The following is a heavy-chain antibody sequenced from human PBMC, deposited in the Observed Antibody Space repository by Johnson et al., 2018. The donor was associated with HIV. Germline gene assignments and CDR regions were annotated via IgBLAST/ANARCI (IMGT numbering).Heavy chain of an antibody. Sequence: VQLLESGGGLVQPGGSLRLSCAASGFTFSDYYMSWIRQAPGKGLVWVSRINSDGSSTSYADSVKGLFTISRDNAKNTLYLQMNSLSAEDTAVYYCARPIARGASDIWGQGTMVTVSS. D-gene: IGHD3-10*01. J-gene: IGHJ3*02. CDR3: ARPIARGASDI. V-gene: IGHV3-74*02. CDR2: INSDGSST. CDR1: GFTFSDYY.